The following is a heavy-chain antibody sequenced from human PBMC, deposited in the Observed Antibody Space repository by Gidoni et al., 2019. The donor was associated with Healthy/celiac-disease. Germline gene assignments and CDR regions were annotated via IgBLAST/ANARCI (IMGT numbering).Heavy chain of an antibody. V-gene: IGHV3-48*01. Sequence: EVQLVESGGGLVQPGGSLRLSCAASGFTFSSYSMNWVRQAPGKGLEWVSYISSSCSTIYYADSVKGRFTISRDNAKNSLYLQMNSLRAEDTAVYYCARDSMIVVVINFDYWGQGTLVTVSS. CDR1: GFTFSSYS. CDR2: ISSSCSTI. J-gene: IGHJ4*02. CDR3: ARDSMIVVVINFDY. D-gene: IGHD3-22*01.